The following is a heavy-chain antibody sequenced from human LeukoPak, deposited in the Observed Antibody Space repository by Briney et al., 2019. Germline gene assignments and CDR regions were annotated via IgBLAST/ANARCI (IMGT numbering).Heavy chain of an antibody. V-gene: IGHV4-61*02. CDR1: GGSISSGSYY. CDR3: AREYYDIYD. D-gene: IGHD3-9*01. J-gene: IGHJ4*02. CDR2: IYTSGST. Sequence: SETLSLTCTVSGGSISSGSYYWSWIRQPAGKGLEWIGRIYTSGSTNYNPSLKSRVTISVDTSKNQFSLKLSSVTAADTAVYYCAREYYDIYDWGQGTLVTVSS.